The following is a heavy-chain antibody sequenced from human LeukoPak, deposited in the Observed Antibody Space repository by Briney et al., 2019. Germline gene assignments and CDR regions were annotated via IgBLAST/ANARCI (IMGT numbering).Heavy chain of an antibody. D-gene: IGHD2-15*01. CDR2: TWSDGSEK. Sequence: GGSLRLSCAASGFTFTTYNLHWVRQAPGKGLEWVAFTWSDGSEKFYADSLKGRFIISRDNSKNTLYQQMNSLRVEDTVLYYCARAQSATLSYYFDSWGRGTLVTVSS. CDR3: ARAQSATLSYYFDS. J-gene: IGHJ4*02. V-gene: IGHV3-33*01. CDR1: GFTFTTYN.